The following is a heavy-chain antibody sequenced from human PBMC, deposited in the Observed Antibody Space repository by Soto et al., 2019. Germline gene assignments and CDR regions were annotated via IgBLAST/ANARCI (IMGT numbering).Heavy chain of an antibody. J-gene: IGHJ4*02. CDR3: ARDQLYNSSWFDY. D-gene: IGHD6-13*01. Sequence: GGSLRLSCAASGFTFSSYGMHWVRQAPGKGLDWVAVIWYDGSNTYYADSVKGRFTISRDNSKNTLYLQMDSLRAEDTAVYYCARDQLYNSSWFDYWGQGTLVTVSS. V-gene: IGHV3-33*01. CDR1: GFTFSSYG. CDR2: IWYDGSNT.